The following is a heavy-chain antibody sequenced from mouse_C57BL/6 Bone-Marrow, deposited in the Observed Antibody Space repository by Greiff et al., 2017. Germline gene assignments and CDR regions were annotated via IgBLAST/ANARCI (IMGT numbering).Heavy chain of an antibody. D-gene: IGHD1-1*01. CDR1: GYSFTDYN. CDR3: ARNYYGSSQGYFDV. Sequence: LVESGPELVKPGASVKISCKASGYSFTDYNMNWVKQSNGKSLEWIGVINPNYGTTSYNQKFKGKATLTVDQSSSTAYMELNSLTSEDSAVYYCARNYYGSSQGYFDVWGTGTTVTVSS. J-gene: IGHJ1*03. V-gene: IGHV1-39*01. CDR2: INPNYGTT.